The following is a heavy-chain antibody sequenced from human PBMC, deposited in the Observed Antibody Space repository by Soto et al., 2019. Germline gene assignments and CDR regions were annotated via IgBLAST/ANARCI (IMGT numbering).Heavy chain of an antibody. J-gene: IGHJ4*02. CDR2: VIPIFGTA. Sequence: QVQLVQSGAEVKKPGASVKVSCKASGGTFSSYAISWVRQAPGQGLEWMGGVIPIFGTANYAQKFQGRVTITADESTSTAYMELSSLRSEDTAVYYCARELRDYYDSSGPFDYWGQGTLVTVSS. V-gene: IGHV1-69*01. D-gene: IGHD3-22*01. CDR3: ARELRDYYDSSGPFDY. CDR1: GGTFSSYA.